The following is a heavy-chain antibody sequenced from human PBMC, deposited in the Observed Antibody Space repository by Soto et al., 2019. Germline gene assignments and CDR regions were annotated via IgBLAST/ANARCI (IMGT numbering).Heavy chain of an antibody. CDR1: GFTVSSNY. CDR3: ARTKGDYGDYGAFDY. CDR2: IYSGGST. V-gene: IGHV3-53*01. Sequence: GGSLRLSCAASGFTVSSNYMSWVRQAPGKGLEWVSVIYSGGSTYYADSVKGRFTISRDNSKNTLYLQMNSLRAEDTAVYYCARTKGDYGDYGAFDYWGQGTLVTVSS. J-gene: IGHJ4*02. D-gene: IGHD4-17*01.